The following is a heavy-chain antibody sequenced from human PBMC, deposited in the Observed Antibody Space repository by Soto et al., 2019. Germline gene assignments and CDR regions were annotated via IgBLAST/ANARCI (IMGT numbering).Heavy chain of an antibody. CDR2: IVPIFGTT. CDR3: ARVEAVAGLYNYHGLDV. Sequence: QVQLVQSGAEVKKPGSSVKVSCKVSGGTFSNYAIDWVRLAPGHGLEWMGGIVPIFGTTYYTQKFQGRATIIADDSTTTDYLEMSSLRSEDKAIYSCARVEAVAGLYNYHGLDVWGQGTAVTVSS. V-gene: IGHV1-69*12. CDR1: GGTFSNYA. J-gene: IGHJ6*02. D-gene: IGHD6-19*01.